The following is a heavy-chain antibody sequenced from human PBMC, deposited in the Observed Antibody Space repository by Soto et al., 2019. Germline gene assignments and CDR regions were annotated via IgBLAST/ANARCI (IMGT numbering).Heavy chain of an antibody. J-gene: IGHJ5*02. D-gene: IGHD6-19*01. CDR3: ARHYSSGSRNWFDP. CDR1: GASVSSDTHY. V-gene: IGHV4-39*01. CDR2: VYYSGRT. Sequence: SETLSLTCTVSGASVSSDTHYWAWVRQPLGKGLEWIGCVYYSGRTYYNPSLKSRVSISIDTSKNQFSVKLSSVTAADTAVFYCARHYSSGSRNWFDPWGQGTLVTVSS.